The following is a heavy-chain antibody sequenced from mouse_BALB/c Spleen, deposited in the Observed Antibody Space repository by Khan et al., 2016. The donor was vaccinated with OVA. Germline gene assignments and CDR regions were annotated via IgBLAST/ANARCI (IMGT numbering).Heavy chain of an antibody. Sequence: EVQLQESGPGLVKPSQSLSLTCSVTGYFITSGYYWNWIRLFPGNELEWMGYIVYVGYFNFNPSLNIRISMTRVTSKNPFVLKLMSVHPSDTATSCWARIGQKYYATGAYAEDYRGKGTSGRVSS. D-gene: IGHD1-1*01. V-gene: IGHV3-6*02. J-gene: IGHJ4*01. CDR3: ARIGQKYYATGAYAEDY. CDR1: GYFITSGYY. CDR2: IVYVGYF.